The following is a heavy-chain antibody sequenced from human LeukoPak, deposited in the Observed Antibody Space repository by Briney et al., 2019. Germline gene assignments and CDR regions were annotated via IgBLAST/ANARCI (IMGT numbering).Heavy chain of an antibody. J-gene: IGHJ4*02. D-gene: IGHD2-2*02. CDR2: IYYSGST. V-gene: IGHV4-31*03. Sequence: SEALSLTCTVSGGSISSGGYYWSWIRQHPGKGLEWIGYIYYSGSTYYNPSLKSRVTISVDTSKNQFSLKLSSVTAADTAVYYCARDLSEYCSSTSCYTGYFDYWGQGTLVTVSS. CDR3: ARDLSEYCSSTSCYTGYFDY. CDR1: GGSISSGGYY.